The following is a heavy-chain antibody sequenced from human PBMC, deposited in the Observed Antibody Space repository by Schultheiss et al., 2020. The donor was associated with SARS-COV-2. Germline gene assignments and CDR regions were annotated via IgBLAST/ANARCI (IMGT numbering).Heavy chain of an antibody. CDR3: ARGWGLNY. Sequence: SQTLSLTCTVSGGSISSGSYYWSWIRQPPGKGLEWIGYIYYSGSTNYNPSLKSRVSMSVDTSKNQFSLKVNSVTAADTAVYYCARGWGLNYWGQGTLVTVSS. CDR2: IYYSGST. V-gene: IGHV4-61*01. CDR1: GGSISSGSYY. D-gene: IGHD3-16*01. J-gene: IGHJ4*02.